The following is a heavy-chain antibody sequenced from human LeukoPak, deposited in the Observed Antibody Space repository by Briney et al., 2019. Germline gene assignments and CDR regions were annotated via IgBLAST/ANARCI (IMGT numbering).Heavy chain of an antibody. D-gene: IGHD1-26*01. CDR2: ISSSSSTI. V-gene: IGHV3-48*02. Sequence: PGGSLRLSCAASGFTFGSYSMNWVRQAPGKGLEWVSYISSSSSTIYYADSVKGRFTISRDNAKNSLYLQMNSLRDEDTAVYYCARTSGSYYEGNWFDPWGQGTLVTVSS. CDR1: GFTFGSYS. J-gene: IGHJ5*02. CDR3: ARTSGSYYEGNWFDP.